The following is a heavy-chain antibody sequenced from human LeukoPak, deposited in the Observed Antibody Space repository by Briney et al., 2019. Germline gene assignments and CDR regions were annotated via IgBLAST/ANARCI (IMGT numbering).Heavy chain of an antibody. V-gene: IGHV3-30*02. CDR1: GFTFSSYG. CDR3: AREGDFWSGSDY. J-gene: IGHJ4*02. Sequence: PGGSLRLSCAASGFTFSSYGMHWVRQAPGKGLEWVAFIRYDGSNKYYADSVKGRFTVSRDNSKNTLYLQMNSLRAEDTAVYYCAREGDFWSGSDYWGQGTLVTVSS. D-gene: IGHD3-3*01. CDR2: IRYDGSNK.